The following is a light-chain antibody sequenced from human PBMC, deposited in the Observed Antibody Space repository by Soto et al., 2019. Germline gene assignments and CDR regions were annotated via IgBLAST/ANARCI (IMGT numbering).Light chain of an antibody. Sequence: DIPMSQSPSSLSASVGDRVIITCRASQNINKYLSWYQQKPGKAPKLLIYAASTLLNGVPSRFTGGGSGTEFTLTVSGLRPEDFATYYCQQTYTTPLTFGGGTRVEIK. CDR2: AAS. CDR1: QNINKY. V-gene: IGKV1-39*01. CDR3: QQTYTTPLT. J-gene: IGKJ4*01.